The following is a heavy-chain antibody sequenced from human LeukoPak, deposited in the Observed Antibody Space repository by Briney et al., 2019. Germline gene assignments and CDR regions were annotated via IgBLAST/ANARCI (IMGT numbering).Heavy chain of an antibody. J-gene: IGHJ4*02. V-gene: IGHV3-74*01. CDR2: IRSDGSDT. Sequence: GGSLRLSCAASGFSFSDTWMHWVRQAPGKGLVWVSRIRSDGSDTRYAESVKGRFTISRDNAKNTLYLQMNGLRAEDTAVYYCARDWFHAIDYWGQGTLVTVSS. D-gene: IGHD2/OR15-2a*01. CDR3: ARDWFHAIDY. CDR1: GFSFSDTW.